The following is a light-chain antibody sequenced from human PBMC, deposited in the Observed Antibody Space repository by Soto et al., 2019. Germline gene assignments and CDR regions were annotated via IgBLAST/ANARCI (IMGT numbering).Light chain of an antibody. Sequence: EIVMTQSPATLSVSPGERATLSCRASQSVSSKLAWYQQKPGQAPRLLIYGASTRATGIPARFSGSGSGIEFTLTISSLQSEDFALYYCQQYNNWPRTFGQGTKVDIK. CDR3: QQYNNWPRT. V-gene: IGKV3-15*01. J-gene: IGKJ1*01. CDR2: GAS. CDR1: QSVSSK.